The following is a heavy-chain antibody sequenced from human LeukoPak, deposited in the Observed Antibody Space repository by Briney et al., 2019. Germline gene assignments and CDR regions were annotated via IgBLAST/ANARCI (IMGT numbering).Heavy chain of an antibody. CDR2: MNPNSGNT. J-gene: IGHJ3*02. CDR3: ARGHVAAAGSQSGAFDI. CDR1: GYTFTSYD. Sequence: ASVKVSCKASGYTFTSYDINWVRQATGQGLEGMGWMNPNSGNTGYAQKFQGRVTITRNTSISTAYMELSSLRSEDTAVCYCARGHVAAAGSQSGAFDIWGQGTMVTVSS. V-gene: IGHV1-8*03. D-gene: IGHD6-13*01.